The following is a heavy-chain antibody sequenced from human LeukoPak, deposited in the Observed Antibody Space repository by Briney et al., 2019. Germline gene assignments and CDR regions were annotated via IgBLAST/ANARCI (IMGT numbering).Heavy chain of an antibody. Sequence: HPGGSLRLSCVVSGFTVSSNYMSWARQAPGKGLEWVPVLYSGGNTYHADSVKGRFTISRDNSKNTLYLQMNSLRAEDTAVYYCAREGASSSFGYWGQGTLVTVSS. D-gene: IGHD6-13*01. CDR3: AREGASSSFGY. CDR2: LYSGGNT. CDR1: GFTVSSNY. J-gene: IGHJ4*02. V-gene: IGHV3-53*01.